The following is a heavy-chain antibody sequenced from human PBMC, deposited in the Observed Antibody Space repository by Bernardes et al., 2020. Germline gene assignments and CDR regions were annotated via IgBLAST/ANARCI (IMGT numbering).Heavy chain of an antibody. CDR1: GYTLTELS. CDR2: FDPEDGET. V-gene: IGHV1-24*01. Sequence: VKVSCKVSGYTLTELSMHWVRQAPGKGLEWMGGFDPEDGETIYAQKFQGRVTMTEDTSTDTAYMELSSLRSEDTAVYYCATVPAWIQLWLDYFDYWGQGTLVTVSS. J-gene: IGHJ4*02. CDR3: ATVPAWIQLWLDYFDY. D-gene: IGHD5-18*01.